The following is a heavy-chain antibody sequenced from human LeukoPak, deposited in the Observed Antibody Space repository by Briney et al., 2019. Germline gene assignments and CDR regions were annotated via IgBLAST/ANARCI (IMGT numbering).Heavy chain of an antibody. CDR3: ARTYYYGSGSYGYFDY. Sequence: GASVKVSCKASGYTFTSYDINWVRQATGQGLEWMGRIIPILGIANYAQKFQGRVTITADKSTSTAYMELSSLRSEDTAVYYCARTYYYGSGSYGYFDYWGQGTLVTVSS. D-gene: IGHD3-10*01. V-gene: IGHV1-69*04. CDR2: IIPILGIA. CDR1: GYTFTSYD. J-gene: IGHJ4*02.